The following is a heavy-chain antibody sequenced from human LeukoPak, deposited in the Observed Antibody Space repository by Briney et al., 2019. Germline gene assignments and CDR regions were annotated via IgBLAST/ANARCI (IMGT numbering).Heavy chain of an antibody. CDR3: AELGITMIGGV. V-gene: IGHV3-20*04. CDR2: INWSDGNT. J-gene: IGHJ6*04. D-gene: IGHD3-10*02. CDR1: GFTFDDYG. Sequence: GGSLRLSCAASGFTFDDYGMSWVRQAPGKGLEWVSSINWSDGNTGYADSVKGRFIISRDNAKNSLYLQMNSLRAEDTAVYYCAELGITMIGGVWGKGTTVTISS.